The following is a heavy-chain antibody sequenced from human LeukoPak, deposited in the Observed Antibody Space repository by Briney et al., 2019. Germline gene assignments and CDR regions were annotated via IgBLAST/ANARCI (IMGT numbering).Heavy chain of an antibody. J-gene: IGHJ4*02. CDR2: INPSFGST. CDR1: GYTFTDYY. CDR3: ARELRSVETPRYNYFDY. V-gene: IGHV1-46*01. Sequence: ASVKVSCKASGYTFTDYYIHWVRQVPGQGLEWVGIINPSFGSTTYAQSFQGRVAMTRDTSTSTVYMELSSLRSEDTAVYYCARELRSVETPRYNYFDYWGQGTLVTVSS. D-gene: IGHD4-23*01.